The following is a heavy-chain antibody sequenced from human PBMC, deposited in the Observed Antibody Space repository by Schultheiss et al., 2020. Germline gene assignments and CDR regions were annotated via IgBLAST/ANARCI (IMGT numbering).Heavy chain of an antibody. D-gene: IGHD2-2*01. CDR3: ARRASHCYGLFSCYYYYYYMDV. V-gene: IGHV1-46*01. CDR1: GSTFTSYY. CDR2: INPSGGST. Sequence: ASVKVSFKASGSTFTSYYMHWVRQAPGQGLEWMGIINPSGGSTSYAQKFQGRVTMTRDTSTSTVYMELSSLRSEDTAVYYCARRASHCYGLFSCYYYYYYMDVWGKGTTVTVSS. J-gene: IGHJ6*03.